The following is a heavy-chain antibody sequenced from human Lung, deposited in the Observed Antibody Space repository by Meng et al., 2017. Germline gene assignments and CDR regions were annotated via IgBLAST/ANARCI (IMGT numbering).Heavy chain of an antibody. CDR2: INAGNGNT. V-gene: IGHV1-3*01. D-gene: IGHD2-8*01. CDR1: GYTFTSYA. CDR3: ARGEGYCTNGVCSPGY. Sequence: QVQLVQSGAEVKKPGASVKVSCKASGYTFTSYAMHWVRQAPGQRLEWMGWINAGNGNTKYSQKFQGRVTITRDTSASTAYMELSSLRSEDTAVYYCARGEGYCTNGVCSPGYWGQGTLVTVSS. J-gene: IGHJ4*02.